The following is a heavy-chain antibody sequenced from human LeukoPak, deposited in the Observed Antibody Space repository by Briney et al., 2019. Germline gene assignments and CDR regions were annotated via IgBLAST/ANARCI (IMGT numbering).Heavy chain of an antibody. D-gene: IGHD3-10*01. Sequence: SETLSLTCTVAGGSISSYYWSWIRQPPGKGLEGVGHIYYLGSTNYNPSLKSRVTVSIDTSKNYFSLKLNSVIAADTAVYYCARDRPGSYWYFDLWGRGTLVTVSS. CDR3: ARDRPGSYWYFDL. V-gene: IGHV4-59*01. J-gene: IGHJ2*01. CDR1: GGSISSYY. CDR2: IYYLGST.